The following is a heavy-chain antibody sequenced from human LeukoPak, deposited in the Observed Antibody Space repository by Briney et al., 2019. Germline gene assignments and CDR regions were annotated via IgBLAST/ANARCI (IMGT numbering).Heavy chain of an antibody. CDR1: GFTFSSYS. J-gene: IGHJ4*02. D-gene: IGHD3-10*01. CDR2: ISSSSTI. Sequence: GGSLRLSCAASGFTFSSYSMNWVRQAPGKGLEWVSYISSSSTIYYADSVKGRFTISRDNAKNSLYLQMNSLRAEDTAVYYCATYGSGSYYTFDYWGQGTLVTVSS. CDR3: ATYGSGSYYTFDY. V-gene: IGHV3-48*01.